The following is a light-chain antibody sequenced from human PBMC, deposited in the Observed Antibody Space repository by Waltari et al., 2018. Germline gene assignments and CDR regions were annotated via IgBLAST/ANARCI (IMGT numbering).Light chain of an antibody. J-gene: IGKJ5*01. CDR1: QSISTY. CDR2: AAS. Sequence: DIQMTQSPSSLSAFVGDRVTITCRASQSISTYLNWYQQKPGRAPNLLIYAASSLQSGLPSRFSGSGSGTDFTLTISSLQPEDFATYYCQQHYSTRITFGQGTRLEIK. CDR3: QQHYSTRIT. V-gene: IGKV1-39*01.